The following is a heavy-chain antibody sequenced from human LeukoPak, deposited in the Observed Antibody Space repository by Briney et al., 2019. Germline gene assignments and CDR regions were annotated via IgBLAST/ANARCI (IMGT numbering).Heavy chain of an antibody. J-gene: IGHJ4*02. Sequence: GGSLRLSCAASGFTFSSYAMSWVRQAPGKGLEWVSYISSSSGTIYYADSVKGRFTISRDNAKNSLYLQMNSLRAEDTAVYYCARDTSKQQLVPRTAFDYWGQGTLVTVSS. CDR2: ISSSSGTI. CDR1: GFTFSSYA. V-gene: IGHV3-48*04. D-gene: IGHD6-13*01. CDR3: ARDTSKQQLVPRTAFDY.